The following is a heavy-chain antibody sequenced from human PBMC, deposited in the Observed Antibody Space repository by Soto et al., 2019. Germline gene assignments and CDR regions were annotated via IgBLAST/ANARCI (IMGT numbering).Heavy chain of an antibody. V-gene: IGHV4-39*01. CDR3: ATHPPYGPLDY. CDR1: GDSISSSSNH. J-gene: IGHJ4*02. CDR2: IYHSENT. Sequence: QLQLQESGPGLVKPSETLSLTCTVSGDSISSSSNHWGWIRQPPGKGLEWIGNIYHSENTYYNPSLKSRVTISVDTSKNQFSLRLTSVTAADTAVYYCATHPPYGPLDYWGQGTLVTVSS. D-gene: IGHD4-17*01.